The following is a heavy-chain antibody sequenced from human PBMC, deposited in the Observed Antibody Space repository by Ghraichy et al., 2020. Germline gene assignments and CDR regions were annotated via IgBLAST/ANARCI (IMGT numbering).Heavy chain of an antibody. CDR3: ARGGGYCSSTSCYEFGYYYYYGMDV. D-gene: IGHD2-2*01. CDR2: ISSNGGST. V-gene: IGHV3-64*01. Sequence: GESLNISCAASGFTFSSYAMHWVRQAPGKGLEYVSAISSNGGSTYYANSVKGRFTISRDNSKNTLYLQMGSLRAEDMAVYYCARGGGYCSSTSCYEFGYYYYYGMDVWGQGTTVTVSS. CDR1: GFTFSSYA. J-gene: IGHJ6*02.